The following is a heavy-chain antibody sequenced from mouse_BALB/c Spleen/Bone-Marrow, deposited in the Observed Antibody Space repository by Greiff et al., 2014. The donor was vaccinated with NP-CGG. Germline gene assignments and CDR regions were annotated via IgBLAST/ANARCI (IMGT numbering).Heavy chain of an antibody. Sequence: QVHVKQSGADLMKPGASVKISCKATGYRFNSYWIEWEKQRPGHGLEWIGEILPGSGSTNFNEKFKGKATFTAYTSSNTAYMQISSLTSEDSAVYYCARLGIRSFDYWGQGTTLTVSS. J-gene: IGHJ2*01. CDR3: ARLGIRSFDY. V-gene: IGHV1-9*01. CDR1: GYRFNSYW. CDR2: ILPGSGST. D-gene: IGHD3-1*01.